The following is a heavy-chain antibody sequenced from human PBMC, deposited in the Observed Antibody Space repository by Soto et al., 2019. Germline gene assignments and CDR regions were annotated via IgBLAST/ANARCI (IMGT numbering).Heavy chain of an antibody. CDR2: IYYSGST. D-gene: IGHD3-10*01. J-gene: IGHJ4*02. CDR3: ARVRERRITMVRGVMPLFVY. Sequence: SETLSLTCTVSGGSISSGDYYWSWIRQPPGKGLQWIGYIYYSGSTYYNPSLKSRVTISVDTSKNQFSLKLSSVTAADTAVYYCARVRERRITMVRGVMPLFVYWGQGTLVTVSS. CDR1: GGSISSGDYY. V-gene: IGHV4-30-4*01.